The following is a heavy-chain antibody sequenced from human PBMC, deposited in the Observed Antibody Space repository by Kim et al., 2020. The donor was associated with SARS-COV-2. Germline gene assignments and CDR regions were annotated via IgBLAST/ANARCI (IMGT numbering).Heavy chain of an antibody. CDR2: IIPIFGTA. D-gene: IGHD3-16*01. CDR1: GGTFSSYA. J-gene: IGHJ3*02. Sequence: SVKVSCKASGGTFSSYAISWVRQAPGQGLEWMGGIIPIFGTANYAQKFQGRVTITADESTSTAYMELSSLRSEDTAVYYCARDGGGIPPDAFDIWGQGTMVTVSS. CDR3: ARDGGGIPPDAFDI. V-gene: IGHV1-69*13.